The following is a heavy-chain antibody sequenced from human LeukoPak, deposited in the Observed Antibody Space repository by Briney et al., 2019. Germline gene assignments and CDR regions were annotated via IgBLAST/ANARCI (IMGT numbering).Heavy chain of an antibody. V-gene: IGHV3-23*01. CDR1: GFTFSNYA. CDR3: EKVGNWQEY. D-gene: IGHD7-27*01. CDR2: ISGSGGST. J-gene: IGHJ4*02. Sequence: GGSLRLSCAASGFTFSNYAMSWVRQAPGKGLDWVSTISGSGGSTYYADSVKGRFTISRDNSKNTLYLQMNRLRAEDTAVYYCEKVGNWQEYWGQGTLVTVSS.